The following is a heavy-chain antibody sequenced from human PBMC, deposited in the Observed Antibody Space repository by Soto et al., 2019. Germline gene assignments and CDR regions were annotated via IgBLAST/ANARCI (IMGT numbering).Heavy chain of an antibody. CDR3: ASASGTWFDP. Sequence: GGSQSLSCAASGFTFSSYSMNWVRQAPWKGLEWGSFISSSSSTIYYACSVKGRFTICRDNAKNSLYLQMNSLRDEDTAVYYCASASGTWFDPWGQGTLVTVSS. CDR2: ISSSSSTI. J-gene: IGHJ5*02. CDR1: GFTFSSYS. V-gene: IGHV3-48*02. D-gene: IGHD1-1*01.